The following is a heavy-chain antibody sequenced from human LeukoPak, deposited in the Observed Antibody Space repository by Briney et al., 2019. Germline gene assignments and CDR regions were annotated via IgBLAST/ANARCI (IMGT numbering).Heavy chain of an antibody. V-gene: IGHV3-72*01. CDR1: GFTFSDHY. Sequence: AGSLRLSCAASGFTFSDHYMDWVRQAPGRGLEWVGRSRNKANSYTTEYAASVKGRFTVSRDDSKNSLYLQMNSLKTEDTAVYFCARNYYDSSRYYADYWGQGTLVTVSS. D-gene: IGHD3-22*01. CDR3: ARNYYDSSRYYADY. CDR2: SRNKANSYTT. J-gene: IGHJ4*02.